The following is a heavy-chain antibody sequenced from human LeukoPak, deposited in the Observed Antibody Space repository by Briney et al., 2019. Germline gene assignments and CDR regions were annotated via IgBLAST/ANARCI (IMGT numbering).Heavy chain of an antibody. Sequence: SETLSLTCAVSGYSISSGYYWGLIRQPPGKGLECIGSIYHSGSTYYNPSLKSRVTISVDTSKNTFYLKLSSVTAADTAVYYCARHIAVAALAFDPWGQGTLVTVSS. J-gene: IGHJ5*02. CDR2: IYHSGST. CDR1: GYSISSGYY. CDR3: ARHIAVAALAFDP. D-gene: IGHD6-19*01. V-gene: IGHV4-38-2*01.